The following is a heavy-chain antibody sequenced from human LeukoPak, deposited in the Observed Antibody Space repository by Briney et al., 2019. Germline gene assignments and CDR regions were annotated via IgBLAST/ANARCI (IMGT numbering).Heavy chain of an antibody. CDR2: IWYDGTNK. CDR1: GFSFNTHS. CDR3: ARGRSQWLIHD. Sequence: GGSLRLSCAASGFSFNTHSMHWVRQAPGKGLEWVALIWYDGTNKYYLPSVEGRFTVSRDNSKNTLFLQMDSLRVEDTGVYFCARGRSQWLIHDWGQGTLVTVSS. V-gene: IGHV3-33*03. J-gene: IGHJ4*02. D-gene: IGHD5-12*01.